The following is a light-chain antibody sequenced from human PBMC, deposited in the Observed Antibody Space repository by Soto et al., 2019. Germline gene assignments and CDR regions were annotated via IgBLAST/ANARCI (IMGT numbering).Light chain of an antibody. CDR3: QQANSFPIT. CDR1: QDVSTW. Sequence: DIQMTQSPSSLSASVGDRVTITCRASQDVSTWLAWYQQKPGKAPKLLIYGATNLPSGVPFRFSGSGPGTHFTLTISSLQPEDFAAYYCQQANSFPITFGQGTRLEMK. CDR2: GAT. J-gene: IGKJ5*01. V-gene: IGKV1-12*01.